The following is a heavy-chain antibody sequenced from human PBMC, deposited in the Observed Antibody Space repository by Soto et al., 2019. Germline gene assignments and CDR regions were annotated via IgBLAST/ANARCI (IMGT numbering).Heavy chain of an antibody. CDR2: IKHSGRT. Sequence: SETLSLTCAVYGGSFSGYYWSWIRRPQGKGLECIGEIKHSGRTNYNRSPKGRVTISLDTSKIRFSLKLSSVTAADRAVFYFARSRGQILRYLDWLDPWGQGVLVTVSS. CDR3: ARSRGQILRYLDWLDP. D-gene: IGHD3-9*01. V-gene: IGHV4-34*01. CDR1: GGSFSGYY. J-gene: IGHJ5*02.